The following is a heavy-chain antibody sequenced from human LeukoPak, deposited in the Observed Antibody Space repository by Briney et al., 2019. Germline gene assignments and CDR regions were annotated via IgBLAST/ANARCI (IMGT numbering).Heavy chain of an antibody. Sequence: SETLSLTCTVSGGSISSGDYYWSWIRPPPGKGLEWIGYIYYSGSTYYNPSLKSRVTISVDTSKNQFSLKLSSVTAADTAVYYCARVTTMVRGVIITYPYIDYWGQGTLVTVSS. CDR1: GGSISSGDYY. CDR3: ARVTTMVRGVIITYPYIDY. D-gene: IGHD3-10*01. CDR2: IYYSGST. J-gene: IGHJ4*02. V-gene: IGHV4-30-4*01.